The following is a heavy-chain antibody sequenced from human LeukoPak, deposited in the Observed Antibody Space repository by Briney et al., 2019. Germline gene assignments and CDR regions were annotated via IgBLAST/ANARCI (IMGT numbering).Heavy chain of an antibody. D-gene: IGHD3-10*01. Sequence: ASVKVSCKASGGTFSSYAISWVRQAPGQGLEWMGWISAYNGNTNYAQKLQGRVTMTTDTSTSTAYMELRSLRSDDTAVYYCAREAVLLWFGEAFDPWGQGTLVTVSS. V-gene: IGHV1-18*01. CDR2: ISAYNGNT. CDR1: GGTFSSYA. J-gene: IGHJ5*02. CDR3: AREAVLLWFGEAFDP.